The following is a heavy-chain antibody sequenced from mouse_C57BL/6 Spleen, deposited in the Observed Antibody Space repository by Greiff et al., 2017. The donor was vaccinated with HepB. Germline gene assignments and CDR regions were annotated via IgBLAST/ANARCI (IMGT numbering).Heavy chain of an antibody. CDR1: GFTFSSYG. CDR3: AIQDGYWFAY. D-gene: IGHD2-3*01. J-gene: IGHJ3*01. CDR2: ISSGGSYT. Sequence: EVKLMESGGDLVKPGGSLKLSCAASGFTFSSYGMSWVRQTPDKRLEWVATISSGGSYTYYPDSVKGRFTISRDNAKNTLYLQMSSLKSEDTAMYYCAIQDGYWFAYWGQGTLVTVSA. V-gene: IGHV5-6*01.